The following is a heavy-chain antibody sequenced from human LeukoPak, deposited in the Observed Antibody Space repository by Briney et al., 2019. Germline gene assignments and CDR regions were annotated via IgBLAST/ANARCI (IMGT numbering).Heavy chain of an antibody. CDR2: IWYDGSNK. V-gene: IGHV3-33*01. D-gene: IGHD6-6*01. Sequence: GGTLRLSCAASGFTFSSYGMHWVRQAPGKGLEWVAVIWYDGSNKYYADSVKGLFTISRDNSKNTPYLQMNSLGAEDTAVYYCARDSSSSFDYWGQGTLVTVSS. CDR3: ARDSSSSFDY. J-gene: IGHJ4*02. CDR1: GFTFSSYG.